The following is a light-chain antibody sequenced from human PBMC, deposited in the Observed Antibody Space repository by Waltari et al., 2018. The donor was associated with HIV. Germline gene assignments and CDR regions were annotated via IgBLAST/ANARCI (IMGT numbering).Light chain of an antibody. Sequence: QSVLTQPPSVSGAPGQRVTISCAGSSSNIGAGYDVHWYQQLPVTAPKTLIHTNRNRPSGVPDRLSGSKSGTLASLAITGLQAEDEADYYCQSYDSSLSSSVFGGGTKLTVL. CDR3: QSYDSSLSSSV. V-gene: IGLV1-40*01. CDR2: TNR. CDR1: SSNIGAGYD. J-gene: IGLJ3*02.